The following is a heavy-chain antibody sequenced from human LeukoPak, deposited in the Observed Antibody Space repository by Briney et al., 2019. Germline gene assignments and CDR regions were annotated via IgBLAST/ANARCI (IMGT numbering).Heavy chain of an antibody. Sequence: SSETLSLTCAASGGSISSHYWSWIRQPPGKGLEWIGYIYFSGSTKYNPSLKSRATISVDTSKNQFSLKLSSVTAADTAVYDCARRSQGAFDIWGQGTMVTVSS. J-gene: IGHJ3*02. CDR3: ARRSQGAFDI. CDR2: IYFSGST. V-gene: IGHV4-59*11. CDR1: GGSISSHY.